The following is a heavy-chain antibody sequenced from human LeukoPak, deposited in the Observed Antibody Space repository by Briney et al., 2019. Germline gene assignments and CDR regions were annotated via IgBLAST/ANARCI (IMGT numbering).Heavy chain of an antibody. J-gene: IGHJ4*02. D-gene: IGHD3-10*01. Sequence: PGGSLRLSCAASGFTFASDAMSWVRQAPGKGLEWVSGIRGGISDTYYADSVKGRFTISRDNSKNTLYLQMNSLTAEDTALYYCAKAQWFGELSAFDCWGQGTLVTVSS. V-gene: IGHV3-23*01. CDR3: AKAQWFGELSAFDC. CDR1: GFTFASDA. CDR2: IRGGISDT.